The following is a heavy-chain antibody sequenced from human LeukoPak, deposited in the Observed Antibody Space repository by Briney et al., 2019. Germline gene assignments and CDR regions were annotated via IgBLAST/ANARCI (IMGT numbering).Heavy chain of an antibody. V-gene: IGHV3-30*12. CDR3: ARGLLWFGELLGGFDY. CDR2: ISYDGSNK. D-gene: IGHD3-10*01. Sequence: GGSLRLSCAASGFAFSNFGMHWVRQAPGKGLEWVAVISYDGSNKYYADSVKGRFTISRDSAKNSLYLQMNSLRAEDTAVYYCARGLLWFGELLGGFDYWGQGTLVTVSS. J-gene: IGHJ4*02. CDR1: GFAFSNFG.